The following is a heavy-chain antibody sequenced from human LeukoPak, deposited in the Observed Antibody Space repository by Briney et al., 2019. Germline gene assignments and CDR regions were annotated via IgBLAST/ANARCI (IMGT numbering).Heavy chain of an antibody. D-gene: IGHD6-13*01. CDR1: GFPFSDHW. CDR3: ATAPVTAAGTARASTYYFDY. CDR2: FDPEDGET. Sequence: GGSLRLSCAASGFPFSDHWMNWVRQAPGKGLEWMGGFDPEDGETIYAQKFQGRVTMTEDTSTDTAYMELSSLRSEDTAVYYCATAPVTAAGTARASTYYFDYWGQGTLVTVSS. V-gene: IGHV1-24*01. J-gene: IGHJ4*02.